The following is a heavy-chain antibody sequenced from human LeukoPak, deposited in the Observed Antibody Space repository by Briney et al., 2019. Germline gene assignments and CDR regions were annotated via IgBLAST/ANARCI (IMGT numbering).Heavy chain of an antibody. CDR1: GGSISSYY. V-gene: IGHV4-39*07. CDR2: IYKSGST. CDR3: ARSGMDANYDYYYMDV. J-gene: IGHJ6*03. D-gene: IGHD5-18*01. Sequence: PSETLSLTCTVSGGSISSYYWAWIRQPPGKGLEWIGSIYKSGSTYYNPSLKSRVTISLGTSKNQFSLKLTFVTAADTAVYYCARSGMDANYDYYYMDVWGKGTTVIISS.